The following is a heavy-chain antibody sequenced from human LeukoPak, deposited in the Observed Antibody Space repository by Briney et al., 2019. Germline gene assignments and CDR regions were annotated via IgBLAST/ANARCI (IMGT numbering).Heavy chain of an antibody. V-gene: IGHV1-24*01. Sequence: ASVKVSCKVSGYTLTELSMHWVRQAPGKGLEWMGGFDPEDGETIYAQKFQGRVTMTEDTSTDTAYMELRSLRSDDTAVYYCARAVIAAAEDYFDYWGQGTLVTVSS. CDR1: GYTLTELS. J-gene: IGHJ4*02. CDR3: ARAVIAAAEDYFDY. CDR2: FDPEDGET. D-gene: IGHD6-13*01.